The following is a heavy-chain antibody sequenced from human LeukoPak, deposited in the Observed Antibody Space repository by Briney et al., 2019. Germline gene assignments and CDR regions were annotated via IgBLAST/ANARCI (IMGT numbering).Heavy chain of an antibody. J-gene: IGHJ4*02. CDR3: AKEGSSWSFDY. Sequence: GGSLRLSCAASGFTFSSYAMSWVRQAPGKGLEWVAGISFDGSQTYYADSVKGRVTISRDNSKNTLNLQMSSLRGEDTAVYYCAKEGSSWSFDYWGQGTLVTVSS. D-gene: IGHD6-13*01. V-gene: IGHV3-30*18. CDR1: GFTFSSYA. CDR2: ISFDGSQT.